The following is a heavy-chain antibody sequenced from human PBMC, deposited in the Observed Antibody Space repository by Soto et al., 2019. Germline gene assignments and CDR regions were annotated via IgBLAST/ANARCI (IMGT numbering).Heavy chain of an antibody. CDR2: IYSGGST. D-gene: IGHD3-3*01. J-gene: IGHJ6*02. V-gene: IGHV3-53*01. CDR3: ARGSQASGYYTMNYYYGMDV. Sequence: PGGSLRLSCAASGFTVSSNYMSWVRQAPGKGLEWVSVIYSGGSTYYADSVKGRFTISRDSSKNTLYLQMNSLRAEDTAVYYCARGSQASGYYTMNYYYGMDVWGQGTTVTVSS. CDR1: GFTVSSNY.